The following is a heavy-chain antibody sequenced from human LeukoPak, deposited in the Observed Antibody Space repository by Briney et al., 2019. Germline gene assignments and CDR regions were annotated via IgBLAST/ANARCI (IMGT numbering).Heavy chain of an antibody. Sequence: SETLSLTCTVSGGSISSYYWSWIRQPPGKGLEWIGSIYYSGSTYYNPSLKSRVTISVDTSKNQFSLKLSSVTAADTAVYYCARQGSSYSTVPYKYWGQGTLVTVSS. CDR1: GGSISSYY. CDR2: IYYSGST. CDR3: ARQGSSYSTVPYKY. J-gene: IGHJ4*02. D-gene: IGHD1-14*01. V-gene: IGHV4-39*01.